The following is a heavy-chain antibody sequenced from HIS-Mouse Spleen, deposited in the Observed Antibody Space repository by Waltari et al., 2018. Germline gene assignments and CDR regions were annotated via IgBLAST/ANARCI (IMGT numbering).Heavy chain of an antibody. CDR2: ISYDGSNK. V-gene: IGHV3-30-3*01. CDR3: ARVDYGSGSSFDY. Sequence: QVQLVESGGGVVQPGRSLRHACAASGVTSRSYAMHWVRQAPGKGLEWVAVISYDGSNKYYADSVKGRFTISRDNSKNTLYLQMNSLRAEDTAVYYCARVDYGSGSSFDYWGQGTLVTVSS. J-gene: IGHJ4*02. CDR1: GVTSRSYA. D-gene: IGHD3-10*01.